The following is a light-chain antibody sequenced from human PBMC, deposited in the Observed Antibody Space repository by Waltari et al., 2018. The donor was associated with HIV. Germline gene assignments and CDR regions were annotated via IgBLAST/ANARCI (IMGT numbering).Light chain of an antibody. V-gene: IGKV1-39*01. CDR3: LQTYAFPWT. Sequence: DIQMTQSPSFLSAYVGDRITITCRASQSLTYSLNWFYRRPGQAPRALVYTASNLHSAVPSRFSGSGFGTEFTLTISGLQPEDFGTYYCLQTYAFPWTFGQGTKVEV. J-gene: IGKJ1*01. CDR1: QSLTYS. CDR2: TAS.